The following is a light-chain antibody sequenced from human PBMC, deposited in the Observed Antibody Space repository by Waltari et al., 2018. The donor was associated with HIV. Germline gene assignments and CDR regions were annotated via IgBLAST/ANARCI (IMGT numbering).Light chain of an antibody. CDR1: PEPFTGGYY. J-gene: IGLJ1*01. Sequence: QTVVTQNPPLTVSPGGTATPPFASAPEPFTGGYYPNWFHQKPAQAPRALIYNTSNKHPSTPARFSGSLLGGKAALTLSGVQPEDEAEYYCLLYYRGAQRYVFGTGTKVTVL. CDR2: NTS. CDR3: LLYYRGAQRYV. V-gene: IGLV7-43*01.